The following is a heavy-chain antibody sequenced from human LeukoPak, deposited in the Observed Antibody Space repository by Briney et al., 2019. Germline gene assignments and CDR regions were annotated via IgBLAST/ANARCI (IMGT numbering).Heavy chain of an antibody. D-gene: IGHD3-22*01. CDR2: ISNDGGGR. Sequence: GGSLRLPCAASGFTFNNYGLSWVRQAPGKGLEWVAAISNDGGGRTYADFVKGRVTISRNHSKNTLYVQMDSLRADDTALYYCAKGSSGYFFDLWGQGTLVTVSS. V-gene: IGHV3-23*01. J-gene: IGHJ4*02. CDR3: AKGSSGYFFDL. CDR1: GFTFNNYG.